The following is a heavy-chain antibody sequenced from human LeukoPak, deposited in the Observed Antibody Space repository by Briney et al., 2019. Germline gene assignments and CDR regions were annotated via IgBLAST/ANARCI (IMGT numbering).Heavy chain of an antibody. Sequence: GASVKASCKTSGHPFTTYETNRVRQAAGQGLEWMGWVHPDTGYADYAQKFQGRVTMTSDTSISTAYMELSSLRSDDTAVYFCARGPRNDPWGQGTLVTVSS. CDR2: VHPDTGYA. CDR1: GHPFTTYE. V-gene: IGHV1-8*01. CDR3: ARGPRNDP. J-gene: IGHJ5*02. D-gene: IGHD1-14*01.